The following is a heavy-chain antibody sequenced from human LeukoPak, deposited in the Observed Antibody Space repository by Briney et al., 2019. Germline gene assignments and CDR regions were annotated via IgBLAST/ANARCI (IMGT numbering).Heavy chain of an antibody. V-gene: IGHV3-23*01. CDR3: AKEKLAAHYYYYGMDV. J-gene: IGHJ6*02. CDR2: ISGSGGST. CDR1: GFTFSSYG. Sequence: GGSLRLSCAASGFTFSSYGMHWVRQAPGKGLEWVSAISGSGGSTYYADSVKGRFTISRDNSKNTLYLQMNSLRAEDTAVYYCAKEKLAAHYYYYGMDVWGQGTTVTVSS. D-gene: IGHD6-6*01.